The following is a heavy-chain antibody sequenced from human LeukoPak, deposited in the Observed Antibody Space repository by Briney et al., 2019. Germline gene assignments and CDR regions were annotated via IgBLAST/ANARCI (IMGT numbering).Heavy chain of an antibody. CDR1: GGSISNYY. CDR2: IYTSGST. V-gene: IGHV4-4*07. CDR3: ARAGPSYCGGDCYFPVFDY. J-gene: IGHJ4*02. D-gene: IGHD2-21*02. Sequence: PSETLSLTCTVSGGSISNYYWSWIRQPAGKGLEWIGRIYTSGSTNYNPSLKSRVTMSVDTSKNQFSLKLSSVTAADTAVYYCARAGPSYCGGDCYFPVFDYWGQGTLVTVSS.